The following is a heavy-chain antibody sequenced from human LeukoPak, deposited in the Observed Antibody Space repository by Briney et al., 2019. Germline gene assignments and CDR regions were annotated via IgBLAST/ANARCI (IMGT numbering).Heavy chain of an antibody. D-gene: IGHD6-13*01. CDR3: ARGAYSSSWYLSPGGWFDP. CDR2: INHSGST. V-gene: IGHV4-34*01. Sequence: SETLSLTCAVYGGSFSGYYWSWIRQPPGKGLEWIGEINHSGSTNYNPSLKSRVTISVDTSKNQFSLKLSSVTAADTAVYYCARGAYSSSWYLSPGGWFDPWGQGTMVTVSS. J-gene: IGHJ3*01. CDR1: GGSFSGYY.